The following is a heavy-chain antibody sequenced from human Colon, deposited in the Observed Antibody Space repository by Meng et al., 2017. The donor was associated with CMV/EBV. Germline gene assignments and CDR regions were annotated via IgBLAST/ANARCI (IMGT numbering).Heavy chain of an antibody. D-gene: IGHD2/OR15-2a*01. CDR3: ARDLDSGRVSSDLILVPPSTRLFDY. Sequence: ASVKVSCKGSGYTFSSYYIYWVRRAPGQGLEWMGIINPSGGSTGYAQKFQGRVAMTTDTSTSTVYMEVSSLRSDDTAFYYCARDLDSGRVSSDLILVPPSTRLFDYWGQGTLVTVSS. CDR2: INPSGGST. V-gene: IGHV1-46*01. J-gene: IGHJ4*02. CDR1: GYTFSSYY.